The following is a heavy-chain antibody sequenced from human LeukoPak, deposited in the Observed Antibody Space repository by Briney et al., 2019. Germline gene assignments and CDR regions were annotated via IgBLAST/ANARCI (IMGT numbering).Heavy chain of an antibody. D-gene: IGHD6-19*01. J-gene: IGHJ4*02. CDR1: GYTFTSFG. Sequence: ASVKVSCKASGYTFTSFGISWVRQAPGQGLEWMGWISAYNGNTNYAQKLQGRVTMTTDTSTSTAYMELRSLTSDDTAAYYCARSGSSGWYVGSFDYWGQGTLVTVSS. CDR3: ARSGSSGWYVGSFDY. CDR2: ISAYNGNT. V-gene: IGHV1-18*01.